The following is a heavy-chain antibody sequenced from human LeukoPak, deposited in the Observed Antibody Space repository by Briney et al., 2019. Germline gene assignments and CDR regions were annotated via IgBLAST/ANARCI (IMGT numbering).Heavy chain of an antibody. D-gene: IGHD2-2*02. CDR3: ARVPAAIQRDYYFDY. J-gene: IGHJ4*02. V-gene: IGHV4-59*01. CDR2: IYYSGST. Sequence: SETLSLTCTVSGGSISSYYWSWIRQPPGKGLEWIGYIYYSGSTNYNPSLKSRVTISVDTSKNQFSLKLSSVTAADTAVYYCARVPAAIQRDYYFDYWGQGTLVTVSS. CDR1: GGSISSYY.